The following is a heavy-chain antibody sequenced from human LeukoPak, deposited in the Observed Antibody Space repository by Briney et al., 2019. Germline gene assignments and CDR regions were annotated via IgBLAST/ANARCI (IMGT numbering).Heavy chain of an antibody. CDR2: VYYSGST. CDR3: ARGLRPDAFDI. CDR1: GVSISSSDYY. V-gene: IGHV4-39*07. D-gene: IGHD5-18*01. Sequence: SETLSLTCTVSGVSISSSDYYWGWFRQPPGKGLEWIGSVYYSGSTYYNPSLKSRLTISLDTSKNQFSLKLSSVTAADTAVYYCARGLRPDAFDIWGQGIMVTVSS. J-gene: IGHJ3*02.